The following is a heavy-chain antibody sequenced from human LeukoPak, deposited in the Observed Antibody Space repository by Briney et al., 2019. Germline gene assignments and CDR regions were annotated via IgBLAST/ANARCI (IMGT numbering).Heavy chain of an antibody. CDR2: INHSGST. CDR3: ASGGELQPELRICHY. J-gene: IGHJ4*02. CDR1: GGSFSGYY. V-gene: IGHV4-34*01. D-gene: IGHD1-7*01. Sequence: SETLSPTCAVYGGSFSGYYWSWIRQPPGKGLEWIGEINHSGSTNYNPSLKSRVTISVDTSKNQFSLKLSSVTAADTAVYYCASGGELQPELRICHYWCQGTLVTVSS.